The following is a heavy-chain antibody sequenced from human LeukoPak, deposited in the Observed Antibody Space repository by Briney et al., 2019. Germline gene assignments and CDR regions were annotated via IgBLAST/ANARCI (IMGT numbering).Heavy chain of an antibody. CDR2: IRYDGSNK. CDR3: ARDLAASSPGTTGA. CDR1: GFTFSSYG. D-gene: IGHD1-7*01. Sequence: GGSLRLSCAASGFTFSSYGMHWVRQAPGKGLEWVAFIRYDGSNKYYADSVKGRFTISRDNSKNTLYLQMNSLRAEDTAVYYCARDLAASSPGTTGAWGQGTLVTVSS. J-gene: IGHJ5*02. V-gene: IGHV3-30*02.